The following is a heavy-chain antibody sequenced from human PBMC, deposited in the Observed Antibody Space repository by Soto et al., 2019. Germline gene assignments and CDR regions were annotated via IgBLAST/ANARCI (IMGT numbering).Heavy chain of an antibody. Sequence: SETLSLTCAVSGGSISSRNWWSWVRQPPGKGLEWIGEIHHSGSTNPNPSLKSRVTTSVDKSKNQFSLKLTSVTAADTAVYYCAGSGSYRDIDYWGHGTLVTVSS. V-gene: IGHV4-4*02. CDR3: AGSGSYRDIDY. J-gene: IGHJ4*01. D-gene: IGHD3-10*01. CDR1: GGSISSRNW. CDR2: IHHSGST.